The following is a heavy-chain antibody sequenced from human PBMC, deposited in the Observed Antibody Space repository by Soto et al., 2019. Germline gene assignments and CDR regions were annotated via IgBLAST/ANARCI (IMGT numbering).Heavy chain of an antibody. CDR3: AILGYCSGGSCQGHWFDP. Sequence: GASVKVSCKASGDTFTSYGISWVRQAPGQGLEWMGWISAYNGNTNYAQKLQGRVTMTTDTSTSTAYMELRSLRSDDTAVYYCAILGYCSGGSCQGHWFDPWGQGTLVTVSS. D-gene: IGHD2-15*01. CDR1: GDTFTSYG. CDR2: ISAYNGNT. J-gene: IGHJ5*02. V-gene: IGHV1-18*01.